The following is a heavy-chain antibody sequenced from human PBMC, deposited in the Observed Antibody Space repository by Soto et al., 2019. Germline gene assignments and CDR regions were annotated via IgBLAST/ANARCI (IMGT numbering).Heavy chain of an antibody. CDR2: SHYSGST. D-gene: IGHD6-19*01. Sequence: SETRSLTCTVSAGSISSYDWSWSRLPPGKGLEWIGYSHYSGSTNYNPSLKSRVTISLDTSKNQFSLKLSSVTAADTAVYFCARHRNSGWFYFDYSAQRTLVIGSS. J-gene: IGHJ4*02. CDR1: AGSISSYD. V-gene: IGHV4-59*08. CDR3: ARHRNSGWFYFDY.